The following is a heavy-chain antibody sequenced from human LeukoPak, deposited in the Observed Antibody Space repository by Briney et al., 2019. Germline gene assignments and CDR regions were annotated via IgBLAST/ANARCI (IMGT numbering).Heavy chain of an antibody. V-gene: IGHV1-2*02. Sequence: ASVKVSCKASGYTLTGYYMHWVRQAPGQGLEWMGWINPNSGGTNYAQKFQGRVTMTRDTSISTAYMELSRLRSDDTAVYYCAREVNGYSSSWYNWFDPWGQGTLVTVSS. CDR3: AREVNGYSSSWYNWFDP. CDR2: INPNSGGT. J-gene: IGHJ5*02. CDR1: GYTLTGYY. D-gene: IGHD6-13*01.